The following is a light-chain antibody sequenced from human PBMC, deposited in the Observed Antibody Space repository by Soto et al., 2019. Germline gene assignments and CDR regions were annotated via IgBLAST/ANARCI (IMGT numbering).Light chain of an antibody. J-gene: IGKJ1*01. Sequence: EIVMTQSPATLSVSPGERATLSCRASQNVSNNLAWYQKKPGQAPRLLIYGASTRATGIPARFSGSGSGTEFTLTISSLQSEDFAVYHCQQYNNWWTFGQGTRVEIK. CDR1: QNVSNN. CDR2: GAS. CDR3: QQYNNWWT. V-gene: IGKV3-15*01.